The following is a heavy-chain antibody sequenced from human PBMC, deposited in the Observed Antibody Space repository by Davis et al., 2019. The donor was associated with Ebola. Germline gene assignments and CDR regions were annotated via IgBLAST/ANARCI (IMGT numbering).Heavy chain of an antibody. CDR3: ARASVYYYYGMDV. Sequence: GRVTISRDNSKKTLYLQMGSLRAEDMAVYYCARASVYYYYGMDVWGQGTTVTVSS. V-gene: IGHV3-64*01. J-gene: IGHJ6*02.